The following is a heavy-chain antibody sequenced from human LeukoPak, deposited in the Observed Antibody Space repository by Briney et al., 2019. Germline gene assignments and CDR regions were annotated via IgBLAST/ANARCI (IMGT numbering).Heavy chain of an antibody. Sequence: GGSLRLSCAPSGFTFSTYSMNWVRQAPGKGLEWVSYISSRSVTIYYADSVKGRFTLSRDNAQKTLDLQMNRLKGEDTAVYYCARDAPGNTALDYWGQGTLVAVAS. CDR2: ISSRSVTI. V-gene: IGHV3-48*01. CDR1: GFTFSTYS. J-gene: IGHJ4*02. CDR3: ARDAPGNTALDY. D-gene: IGHD5-18*01.